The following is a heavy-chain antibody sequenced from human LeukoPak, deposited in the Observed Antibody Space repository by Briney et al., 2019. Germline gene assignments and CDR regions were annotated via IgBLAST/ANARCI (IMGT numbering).Heavy chain of an antibody. J-gene: IGHJ4*02. V-gene: IGHV4-31*03. CDR3: ARSPRLQGFDY. Sequence: PSETLSLTCTVSGGSISSGGYYWSWIRQHPGKGLEWIGYIYYSGSTYYNPSLKSRVTISVDTSKNQFSLKLSPVTAADTAVYYCARSPRLQGFDYWGQGTLVTVSS. CDR2: IYYSGST. CDR1: GGSISSGGYY.